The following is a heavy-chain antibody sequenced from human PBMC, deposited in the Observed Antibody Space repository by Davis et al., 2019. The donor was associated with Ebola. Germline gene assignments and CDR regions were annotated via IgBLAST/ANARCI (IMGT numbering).Heavy chain of an antibody. D-gene: IGHD5-24*01. Sequence: GESLKISCAASGFAFSSYGMHWVHQAPGKGLEWVAVISYDGSNKYYADSVKGRFTISRDNSKNTLYLQMNSLRAEDTAVYYCAKLEMATIGWGQGTLVTVSS. CDR1: GFAFSSYG. J-gene: IGHJ4*02. CDR3: AKLEMATIG. CDR2: ISYDGSNK. V-gene: IGHV3-30*18.